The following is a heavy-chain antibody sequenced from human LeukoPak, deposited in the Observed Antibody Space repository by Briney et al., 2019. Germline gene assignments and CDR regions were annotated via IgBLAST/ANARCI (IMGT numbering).Heavy chain of an antibody. V-gene: IGHV3-30-3*01. J-gene: IGHJ4*02. CDR3: ARDLIDRWCIDY. CDR1: GFTFSSYA. D-gene: IGHD3-16*02. CDR2: ISCDGDDGSNI. Sequence: GGSLRLSCAASGFTFSSYAMHWVRQAPGKGLEWVAVISCDGDDGSNIYYADSVKGRFTISRDNSQNTLYLQVDFLGAEDSAVYYCARDLIDRWCIDYLGQGTLVTVSS.